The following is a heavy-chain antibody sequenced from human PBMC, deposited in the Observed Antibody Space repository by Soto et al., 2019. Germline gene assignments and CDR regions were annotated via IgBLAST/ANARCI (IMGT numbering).Heavy chain of an antibody. J-gene: IGHJ4*02. CDR2: ISGSGTNT. Sequence: EVQVLDSGGGSVQPGGSLRLSCVASGFTFSNYVMNWVRPAPGKGLEWVSSISGSGTNTYYAESVKGRFTISSDNSKNTLFLQMDSLRAEDTALYFCAKAANKAPYFDYWGQGTLVSVSS. CDR3: AKAANKAPYFDY. V-gene: IGHV3-23*01. CDR1: GFTFSNYV.